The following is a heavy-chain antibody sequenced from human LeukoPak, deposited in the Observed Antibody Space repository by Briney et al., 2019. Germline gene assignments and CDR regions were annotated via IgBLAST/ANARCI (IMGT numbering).Heavy chain of an antibody. CDR3: ARTVAGYYFDY. Sequence: SETLSLTCTVSGGSISSGDYYWSWIRQPPGKGLEWIGYIYYSGSTYYNPSLKSRVTISVDTSKNQFSLKLSSVTAADTAVYYCARTVAGYYFDYWGQGTLVTVSS. CDR2: IYYSGST. D-gene: IGHD4-17*01. V-gene: IGHV4-30-4*08. J-gene: IGHJ4*02. CDR1: GGSISSGDYY.